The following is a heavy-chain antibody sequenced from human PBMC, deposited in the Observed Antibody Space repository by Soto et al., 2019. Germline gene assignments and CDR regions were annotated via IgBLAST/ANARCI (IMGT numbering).Heavy chain of an antibody. CDR3: GRCTVDTIVTSGWCHYLNP. D-gene: IGHD6-19*01. J-gene: IGHJ5*02. V-gene: IGHV3-23*01. Sequence: EVQLLDSGGGLVQPGGSLRLSCAASGFTFSSSAMSWVRQAPGKGLEWVSAVSGSGGTTYYADSVRGRFTISRDNSKNTLYLQMNSLRAEDTAIYFCGRCTVDTIVTSGWCHYLNPLGQGTLVTVSS. CDR2: VSGSGGTT. CDR1: GFTFSSSA.